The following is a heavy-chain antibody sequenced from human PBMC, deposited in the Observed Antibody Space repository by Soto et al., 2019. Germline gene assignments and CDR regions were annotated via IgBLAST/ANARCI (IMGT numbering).Heavy chain of an antibody. CDR3: ARCYCSVGSCFSCWHFDL. CDR2: ISGSNGDR. CDR1: GYSFTNYG. Sequence: QDQLVQSGAEVKKPGASVTVSCKASGYSFTNYGMSWVRQAPGQGLEWMGWISGSNGDRHHAQNFQGRVTMTTDTLTNTAYMQLRSLRSDATAVYYCARCYCSVGSCFSCWHFDLWGRGSLVTVSS. D-gene: IGHD2-15*01. V-gene: IGHV1-18*01. J-gene: IGHJ2*01.